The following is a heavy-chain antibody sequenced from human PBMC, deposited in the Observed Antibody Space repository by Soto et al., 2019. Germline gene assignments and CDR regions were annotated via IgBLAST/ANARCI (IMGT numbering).Heavy chain of an antibody. Sequence: EVQLVESGGGLVQPGRSLRLSCAASGFTFDDYAMHWVRQAPGKGLEWVSGISWNSGSIGYADSVKGRFTISRDNAKNSLYLQMNRLRAEDTALYYCAKGPPLLWFGELLAEGYFDLWGRGTLVTVSS. CDR1: GFTFDDYA. V-gene: IGHV3-9*01. CDR3: AKGPPLLWFGELLAEGYFDL. CDR2: ISWNSGSI. D-gene: IGHD3-10*01. J-gene: IGHJ2*01.